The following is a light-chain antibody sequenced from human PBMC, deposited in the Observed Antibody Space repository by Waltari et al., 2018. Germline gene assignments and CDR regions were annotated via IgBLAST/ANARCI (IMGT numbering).Light chain of an antibody. J-gene: IGKJ2*01. CDR3: QQYGSSVLYT. Sequence: IQRLTKNYLAWYQQKPGQAPRLLIYGASSRAAGIPDRFSGSGSGTDFTLTISRLEPEDFAVYYCQQYGSSVLYTFGQGTKLEIK. CDR2: GAS. CDR1: QRLTKNY. V-gene: IGKV3-20*01.